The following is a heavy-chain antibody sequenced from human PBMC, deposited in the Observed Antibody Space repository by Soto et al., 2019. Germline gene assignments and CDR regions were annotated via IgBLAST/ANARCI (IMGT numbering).Heavy chain of an antibody. Sequence: QVQLVQSGAEVKKPGASVKVSCKTSGYTFTSYHISWVRQAPGQGLEWMGWISAYNIKTNYAQKFQGRVTMTTDTLTSTAYRELRSLRSDDTAVYYCARDAPPTDYWGQGTLVTVSS. V-gene: IGHV1-18*01. J-gene: IGHJ4*02. CDR2: ISAYNIKT. CDR3: ARDAPPTDY. CDR1: GYTFTSYH.